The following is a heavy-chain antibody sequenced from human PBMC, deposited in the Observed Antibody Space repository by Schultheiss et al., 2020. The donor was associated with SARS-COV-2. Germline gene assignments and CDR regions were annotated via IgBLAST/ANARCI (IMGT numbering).Heavy chain of an antibody. V-gene: IGHV4-61*08. J-gene: IGHJ5*02. Sequence: SETLSLTCTVSGGSISSGDYYWSWIRQPPGKGLEWIGYIYYGGSTNYNPSLKSRVTISVDTSKNQFSLKLSSVTAADTAVYYCARDGSIFGVVIISVGWFDPWGQGTLVTVSS. CDR1: GGSISSGDYY. D-gene: IGHD3-3*01. CDR3: ARDGSIFGVVIISVGWFDP. CDR2: IYYGGST.